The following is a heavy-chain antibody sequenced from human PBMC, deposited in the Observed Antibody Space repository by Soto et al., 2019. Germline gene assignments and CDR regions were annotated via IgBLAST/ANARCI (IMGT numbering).Heavy chain of an antibody. CDR1: GGSISSGDYY. D-gene: IGHD6-13*01. V-gene: IGHV4-30-4*01. J-gene: IGHJ6*02. CDR2: IYYSGST. Sequence: QVQLQESGPGLVKPSQTLSLTCTVSGGSISSGDYYWSWIRQPPGKGLEWIGYIYYSGSTYYNPSLQRRATIPVVTSKNQFSLKLRSVTAADTAVYYCAREARIAAAGTDYYYYYGMDVWGQGTTVTVSS. CDR3: AREARIAAAGTDYYYYYGMDV.